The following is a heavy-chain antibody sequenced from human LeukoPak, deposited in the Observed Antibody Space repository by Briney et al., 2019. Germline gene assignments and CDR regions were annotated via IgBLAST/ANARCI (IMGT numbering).Heavy chain of an antibody. CDR3: AGHLLHYSTDWSLDY. CDR1: GFAFSSYG. Sequence: GGSLRLSCAASGFAFSSYGLHWVRQAPGKGLEWVAVISYDGGNKYYADSVKGRFTISRDNSKSTLYLQMNSLRVEDTAVYYCAGHLLHYSTDWSLDYWGQGTLVTVS. CDR2: ISYDGGNK. D-gene: IGHD3-9*01. J-gene: IGHJ4*02. V-gene: IGHV3-30-3*01.